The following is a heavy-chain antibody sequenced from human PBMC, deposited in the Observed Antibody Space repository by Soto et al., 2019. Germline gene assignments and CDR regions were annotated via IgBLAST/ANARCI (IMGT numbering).Heavy chain of an antibody. CDR2: ISSSGSTI. D-gene: IGHD6-6*01. CDR3: AREISSSSDGDAFDI. J-gene: IGHJ3*02. Sequence: GGSLRLSCAASGFTFSSYEMNWVRQAPGKGLEWVSYISSSGSTIYYADSVKGRFTISRDNAKNSLYLQMNSLRAEDTAVYYCAREISSSSDGDAFDIWGQGTMVTVSS. CDR1: GFTFSSYE. V-gene: IGHV3-48*03.